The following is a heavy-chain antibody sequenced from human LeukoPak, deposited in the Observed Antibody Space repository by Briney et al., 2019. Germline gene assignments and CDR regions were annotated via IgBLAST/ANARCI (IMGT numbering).Heavy chain of an antibody. Sequence: GGSLRLSFAASGFTFSSYAMSRVRQAPGKGLEWVSAISGSGGSTYYADSVKGRFTISRDNSKNTLYLQMNSLRAEDTAVYYCAKDYDDIVLMVYAWDYWGQGTLVTVSS. CDR2: ISGSGGST. V-gene: IGHV3-23*01. J-gene: IGHJ4*02. CDR3: AKDYDDIVLMVYAWDY. CDR1: GFTFSSYA. D-gene: IGHD2-8*01.